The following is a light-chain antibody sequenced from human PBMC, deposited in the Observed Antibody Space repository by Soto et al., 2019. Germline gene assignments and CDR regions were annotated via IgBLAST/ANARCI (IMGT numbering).Light chain of an antibody. J-gene: IGKJ1*01. CDR2: DTS. Sequence: EVVLSQSPGILSLSPGERATLSCRASQSLSSKYLAWYQQKPGQAPRPLIYDTSNRATGVPDRFSGSGSGTDFTLTISRLEPEDFAVYYCQQYGSSPRTFGQGTKVEL. CDR3: QQYGSSPRT. CDR1: QSLSSKY. V-gene: IGKV3-20*01.